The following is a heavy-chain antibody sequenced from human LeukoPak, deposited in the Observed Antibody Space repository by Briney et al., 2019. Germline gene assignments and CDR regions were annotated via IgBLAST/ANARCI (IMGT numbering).Heavy chain of an antibody. CDR1: GFTVSSNY. CDR3: ARDRDVALGRSYYCGMDV. Sequence: GGSLRLSCAASGFTVSSNYMSWVRQAPGKGLEWVSVIYSGGSTYYADSVKGRFTISRDNSKNTLYLQMNSLRAEDTAVYYCARDRDVALGRSYYCGMDVWGQGTTVTVSS. J-gene: IGHJ6*02. V-gene: IGHV3-53*01. CDR2: IYSGGST. D-gene: IGHD2-21*01.